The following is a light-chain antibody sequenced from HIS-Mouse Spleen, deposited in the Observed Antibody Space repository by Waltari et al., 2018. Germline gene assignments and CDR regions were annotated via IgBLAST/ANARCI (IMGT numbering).Light chain of an antibody. J-gene: IGLJ2*01. CDR3: YSTDSSSNHRV. CDR1: ALPKKY. V-gene: IGLV3-10*01. Sequence: SYELTQPPSVSVSPGQTARITCSGDALPKKYAYWYQQKSGQAPVLVIYEDSKLPSGIPGRFSGSSSGTMATLTISGAQVEDEADYYCYSTDSSSNHRVFGGGTKLTVL. CDR2: EDS.